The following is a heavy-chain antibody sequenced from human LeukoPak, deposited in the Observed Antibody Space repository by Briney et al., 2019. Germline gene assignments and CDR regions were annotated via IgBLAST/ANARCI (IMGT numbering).Heavy chain of an antibody. CDR1: GFTFSSYA. J-gene: IGHJ4*02. CDR2: ISGSGGST. Sequence: GGSLRLSCAASGFTFSSYAMSWVRQVPGKGLEWVSAISGSGGSTYYADSVKGRFTISRDNSKNTLYLQMNSLRAEDTAVYYCAKKRGSGWRYYFDYWGQGTLVTVSS. CDR3: AKKRGSGWRYYFDY. V-gene: IGHV3-23*01. D-gene: IGHD6-19*01.